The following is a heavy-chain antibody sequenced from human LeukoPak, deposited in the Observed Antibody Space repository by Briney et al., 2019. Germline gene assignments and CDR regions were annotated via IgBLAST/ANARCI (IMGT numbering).Heavy chain of an antibody. CDR1: GFTFSSYA. D-gene: IGHD3-9*01. V-gene: IGHV3-30-3*01. CDR2: ISYDGSNK. Sequence: PGGSLRLSCAASGFTFSSYAMPWVRQAPGKGLEWVAVISYDGSNKYYADSVKGRFTISRDNSKNTLYLQMNSLRAEDTAVYYCARRGVYYDILTGYFYYFDYWGQGTLVTVSS. J-gene: IGHJ4*02. CDR3: ARRGVYYDILTGYFYYFDY.